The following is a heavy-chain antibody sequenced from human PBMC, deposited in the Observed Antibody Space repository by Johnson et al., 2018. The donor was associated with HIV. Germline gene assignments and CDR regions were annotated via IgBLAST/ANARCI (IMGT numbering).Heavy chain of an antibody. CDR1: GFTVSSNY. D-gene: IGHD5-18*01. CDR2: IYSGGST. Sequence: MQLVESGGGLIQPGGSLRLSCAASGFTVSSNYMSWVRQAPGKGLEWVSVIYSGGSTYYADSVKGRFTISRDNSKNTLYFQMNSLRAEDTAVYYCARAYSYGAFDIWGQGTMVTVSS. V-gene: IGHV3-66*01. CDR3: ARAYSYGAFDI. J-gene: IGHJ3*02.